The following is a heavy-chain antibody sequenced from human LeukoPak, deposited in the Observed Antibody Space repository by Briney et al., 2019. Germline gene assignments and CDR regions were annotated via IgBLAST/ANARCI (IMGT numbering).Heavy chain of an antibody. V-gene: IGHV3-21*01. CDR2: ISSSSSYI. D-gene: IGHD3-10*01. CDR3: ARDRGSGSYYTALDY. Sequence: GGPLRLPCAASGFTFSSYSMNWVRQAPGKGLEWVSSISSSSSYIYYADSVKGRFTISRDNAKNSLYLQMNSLRAEDTAVYYCARDRGSGSYYTALDYWGQGTLVTVSS. CDR1: GFTFSSYS. J-gene: IGHJ4*02.